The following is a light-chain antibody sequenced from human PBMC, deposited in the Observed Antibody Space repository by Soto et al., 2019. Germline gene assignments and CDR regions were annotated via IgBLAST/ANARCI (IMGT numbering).Light chain of an antibody. J-gene: IGLJ3*02. CDR3: AAWDDSLSGWV. CDR1: SSNIGKNS. CDR2: DDH. Sequence: QSVLTQPPSVSAAPGQRVSISCSGGSSNIGKNSVSWYQQLPATAPKLLIYDDHQRPSGIPDRFSASKSGTSASLAISGLRSDDEADYYCAAWDDSLSGWVFGGGTKLTVL. V-gene: IGLV1-47*01.